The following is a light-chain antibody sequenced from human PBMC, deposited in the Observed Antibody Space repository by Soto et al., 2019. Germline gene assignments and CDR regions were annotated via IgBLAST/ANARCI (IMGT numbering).Light chain of an antibody. Sequence: DIQMTQSPSSLSASIGDRVTITCQARHSISTYVNWYQQKPGKAPQLLIYGASSLQSGVPSRFRGRGSGTDFTLTISSLQPEDFATYYCQQSYSNPKTFGQGTKVQI. CDR2: GAS. CDR1: HSISTY. V-gene: IGKV1-39*01. J-gene: IGKJ1*01. CDR3: QQSYSNPKT.